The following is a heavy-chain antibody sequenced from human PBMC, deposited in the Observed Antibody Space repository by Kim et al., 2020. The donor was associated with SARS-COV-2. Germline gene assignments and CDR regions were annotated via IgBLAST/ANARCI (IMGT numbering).Heavy chain of an antibody. Sequence: SADSVRGRFTISRDNSNSTVYLQMNSLRPEDTAIYYCANIGTSQSGTDYWGQGTLVTVSS. J-gene: IGHJ4*02. CDR3: ANIGTSQSGTDY. V-gene: IGHV3-23*01. D-gene: IGHD1-1*01.